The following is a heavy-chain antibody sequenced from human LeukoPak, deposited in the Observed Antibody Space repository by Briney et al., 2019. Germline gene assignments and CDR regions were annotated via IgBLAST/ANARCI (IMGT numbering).Heavy chain of an antibody. J-gene: IGHJ4*02. Sequence: GGSLRLSCAASGFSLTNFAMSWVRQAPGKGLEWVSLIIGSSGDTFYADSVKGRFTISRDNSKNRLYLQMYSLRAEDTALYYCAKGAYDYIEMGYFDYWGQGTLVTVSS. D-gene: IGHD5-12*01. CDR3: AKGAYDYIEMGYFDY. V-gene: IGHV3-23*01. CDR2: IIGSSGDT. CDR1: GFSLTNFA.